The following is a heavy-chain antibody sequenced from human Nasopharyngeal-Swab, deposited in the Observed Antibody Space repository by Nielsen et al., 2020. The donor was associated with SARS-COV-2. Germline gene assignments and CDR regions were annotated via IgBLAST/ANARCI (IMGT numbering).Heavy chain of an antibody. V-gene: IGHV5-10-1*01. CDR3: ARLPQKYCSGGSCYAYWYFDL. CDR2: IDPSDSYT. J-gene: IGHJ2*01. Sequence: VRQMPGKGLEWMGRIDPSDSYTNYSPSFQGHVTISADKSISTAYLQWSSLKASDTAMYYCARLPQKYCSGGSCYAYWYFDLWGRGTLVTVSS. D-gene: IGHD2-15*01.